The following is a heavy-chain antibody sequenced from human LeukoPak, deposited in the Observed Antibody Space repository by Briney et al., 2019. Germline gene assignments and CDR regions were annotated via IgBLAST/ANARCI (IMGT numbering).Heavy chain of an antibody. D-gene: IGHD3-9*01. CDR2: INSDESST. CDR3: ARGRELRYFDWLGPPGSHDY. V-gene: IGHV3-74*01. CDR1: GFTFSSYW. Sequence: GGSLRLSCEASGFTFSSYWMHWVRQAPGKGLVWVSRINSDESSTSYADSVKGRFTISRDNAKNTLYLQMNSLRAEDTAVYYCARGRELRYFDWLGPPGSHDYWGQGTLVTVSS. J-gene: IGHJ4*02.